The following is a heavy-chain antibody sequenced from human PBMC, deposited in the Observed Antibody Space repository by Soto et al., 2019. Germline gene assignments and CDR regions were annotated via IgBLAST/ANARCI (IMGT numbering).Heavy chain of an antibody. CDR1: GYTFTSYY. V-gene: IGHV1-46*01. CDR3: ARVLGVYSGYVYFDY. Sequence: SVKFSCKASGYTFTSYYMHWVRQAPGQVLECMVIINPSGGITSYXXKFQGRVXXTRDTSTSTVXMELSXLRSEDTAVYYCARVLGVYSGYVYFDYXX. D-gene: IGHD5-12*01. J-gene: IGHJ4*01. CDR2: INPSGGIT.